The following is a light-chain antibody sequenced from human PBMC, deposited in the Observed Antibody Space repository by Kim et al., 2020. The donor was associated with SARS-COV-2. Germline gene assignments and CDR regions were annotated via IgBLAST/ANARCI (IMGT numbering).Light chain of an antibody. CDR2: YDV. Sequence: APGATARITCEEDNIGSKAVHWYQQRPGQAPVLVIYYDVDRPSGIPERFSGSNSGTAATLTITRVEPGDEADYYCQVWHSGSNHWVFGGGTQLTVL. CDR1: NIGSKA. V-gene: IGLV3-21*04. J-gene: IGLJ3*02. CDR3: QVWHSGSNHWV.